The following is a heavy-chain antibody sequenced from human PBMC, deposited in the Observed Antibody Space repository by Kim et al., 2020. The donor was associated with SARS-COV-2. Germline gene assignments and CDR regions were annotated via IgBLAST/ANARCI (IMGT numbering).Heavy chain of an antibody. J-gene: IGHJ4*02. Sequence: SLNSRVTISVDTSKNQFSLKLSSVTAADTAVYYCARGDPYSSSLYFFLDYWGQGTLVTVSS. D-gene: IGHD6-13*01. CDR3: ARGDPYSSSLYFFLDY. V-gene: IGHV4-59*09.